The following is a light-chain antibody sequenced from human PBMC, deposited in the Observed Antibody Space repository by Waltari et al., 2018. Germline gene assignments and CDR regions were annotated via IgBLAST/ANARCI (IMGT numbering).Light chain of an antibody. CDR3: NSRDPTTNAVV. CDR2: SVD. CDR1: SLTPYA. V-gene: IGLV3-19*01. Sequence: SSELTQDPAVSVALGQTVRITCQGDSLTPYAPNWYQQRPGQAPLLVIFSVDDRPSGIPDRFSGSLSGDTASLTITGTQAEDEADYYCNSRDPTTNAVVFGGGTRLTVL. J-gene: IGLJ2*01.